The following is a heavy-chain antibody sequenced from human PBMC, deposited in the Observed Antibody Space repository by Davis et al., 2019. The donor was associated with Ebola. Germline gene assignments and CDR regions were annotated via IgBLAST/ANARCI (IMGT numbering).Heavy chain of an antibody. CDR3: ARSRIPFKYCSSTSCPQRGAFDI. CDR1: GGTFSSYA. J-gene: IGHJ3*02. D-gene: IGHD2-2*01. CDR2: IIPIFGTA. V-gene: IGHV1-69*13. Sequence: SVKVSCKASGGTFSSYAISWVRQAPGQGLEWMGGIIPIFGTANYAQKFQGRVTITADESTSTAYMELSSLRSEDTAVYYCARSRIPFKYCSSTSCPQRGAFDIWGQGTMVTVSS.